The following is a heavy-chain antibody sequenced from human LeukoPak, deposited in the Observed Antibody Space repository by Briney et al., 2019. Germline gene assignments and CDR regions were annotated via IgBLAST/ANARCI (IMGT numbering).Heavy chain of an antibody. V-gene: IGHV3-7*01. J-gene: IGHJ4*02. CDR1: GFTFSSYW. CDR3: ARANYLTFNFDY. D-gene: IGHD4/OR15-4a*01. Sequence: PGGSLRLSCAASGFTFSSYWMSWVRQAPGKGLEWVANINQDGGEEYYVDSVKGRFTISRDNAKNSLYLQMNSLRAADTAVYFCARANYLTFNFDYWGQGTLVTVSS. CDR2: INQDGGEE.